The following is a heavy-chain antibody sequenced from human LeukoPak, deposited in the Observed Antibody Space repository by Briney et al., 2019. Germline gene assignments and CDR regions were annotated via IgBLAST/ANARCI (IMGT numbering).Heavy chain of an antibody. V-gene: IGHV4-39*01. CDR1: GGSINSGTYY. CDR3: ARHKPGTYYYGMDV. CDR2: IYYSGST. J-gene: IGHJ6*02. Sequence: PSETLSLTCTVSGGSINSGTYYWGWIRQPPGEGLEWIGSIYYSGSTYYNPSLKSRVTISVDTSKNQFFLKLSSVTAADTAVYYCARHKPGTYYYGMDVWGQGTTVTVSS. D-gene: IGHD3-16*01.